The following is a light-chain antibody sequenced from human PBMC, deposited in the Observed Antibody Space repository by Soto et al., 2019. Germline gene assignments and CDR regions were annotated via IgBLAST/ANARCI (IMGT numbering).Light chain of an antibody. V-gene: IGLV2-23*03. CDR1: SSDFGGYNV. J-gene: IGLJ3*02. CDR3: CSYADTSIFWVV. Sequence: QSALTQPASVSGSPGQSITISCSGTSSDFGGYNVVSWYQQHPGKAPKLIIYEGTKRPSGVSNRFSGSKSGNAASLTISGLQTEDEADYYCCSYADTSIFWVVFGGGTKVTVL. CDR2: EGT.